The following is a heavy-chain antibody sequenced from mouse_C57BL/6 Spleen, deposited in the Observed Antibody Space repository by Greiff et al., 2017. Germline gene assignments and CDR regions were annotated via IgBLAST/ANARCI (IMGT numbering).Heavy chain of an antibody. CDR3: AREGDDGYYGRAWFAY. D-gene: IGHD2-3*01. CDR1: GYTFTSYW. CDR2: IHPNSGST. Sequence: VQLKQPGAELVKPGASVKLSCKASGYTFTSYWMHWVKQRPGQGLEWIGMIHPNSGSTNYNEKFKSKATLTVDKSSSTAYMQLSSLTSEDSAVYYCAREGDDGYYGRAWFAYWGQGTLVTVSA. V-gene: IGHV1-64*01. J-gene: IGHJ3*01.